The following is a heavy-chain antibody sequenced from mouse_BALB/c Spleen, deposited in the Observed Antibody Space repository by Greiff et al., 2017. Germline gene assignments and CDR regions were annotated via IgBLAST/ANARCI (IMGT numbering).Heavy chain of an antibody. CDR2: IYPGDGDT. Sequence: VQLQQSGAELVRPGSSVKISCKASGYAFSSYWMNWVKQRPGQGLEWIGQIYPGDGDTNYIGKFKGKATLTADKSSSTAYMQLSSLTSEDSAVYFCARGGYDYAWFAYWGQGTLVTVSA. D-gene: IGHD2-4*01. CDR3: ARGGYDYAWFAY. CDR1: GYAFSSYW. J-gene: IGHJ3*01. V-gene: IGHV1-80*01.